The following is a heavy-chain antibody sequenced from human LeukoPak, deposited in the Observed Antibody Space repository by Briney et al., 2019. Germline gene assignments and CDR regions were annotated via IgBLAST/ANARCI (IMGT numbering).Heavy chain of an antibody. V-gene: IGHV4-59*01. CDR1: GGSISSYY. CDR2: IYYSGST. D-gene: IGHD6-19*01. CDR3: ARYRRRVAGFPRDYFDY. J-gene: IGHJ4*02. Sequence: PSETLSLTCTVSGGSISSYYWSWIRQPPGKGLEWIGYIYYSGSTNYNPSPKSRVTISVDTSKNQFSLKLSSVTAADTAVYYCARYRRRVAGFPRDYFDYWGQGTLVTVSS.